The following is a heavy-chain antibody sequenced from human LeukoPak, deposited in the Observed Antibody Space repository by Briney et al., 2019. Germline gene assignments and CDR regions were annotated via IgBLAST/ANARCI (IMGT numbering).Heavy chain of an antibody. CDR3: ARGSFYYGSGSFDY. D-gene: IGHD3-10*01. CDR1: GYTFTGYY. Sequence: ASVKVSRKASGYTFTGYYMHWVRQAPGQGLEWMGWINPNSGGTNYAQKFQGRVTMTRDTSISTAYMELSRLRSDDTAVYYCARGSFYYGSGSFDYWGQGTLVTVSS. J-gene: IGHJ4*02. CDR2: INPNSGGT. V-gene: IGHV1-2*02.